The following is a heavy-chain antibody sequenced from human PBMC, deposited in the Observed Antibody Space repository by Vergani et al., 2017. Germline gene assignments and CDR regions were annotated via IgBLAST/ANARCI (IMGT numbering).Heavy chain of an antibody. CDR3: AKEKVPEGAGSYVLDH. J-gene: IGHJ4*02. CDR2: IHSDGIKQ. Sequence: QVNLVESGGGVVRPGGSLRLSCTTSGFSLNGYGMHWVRQAPRKGLEWVAVIHSDGIKQYFVDSVEGRFTLSRDKYRNTVYLQINSLRSGDTAIYYCAKEKVPEGAGSYVLDHWGPGTLVTVSS. V-gene: IGHV3-30*02. D-gene: IGHD3-10*01. CDR1: GFSLNGYG.